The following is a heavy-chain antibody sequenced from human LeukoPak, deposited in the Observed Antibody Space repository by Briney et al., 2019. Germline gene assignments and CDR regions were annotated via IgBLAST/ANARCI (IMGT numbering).Heavy chain of an antibody. J-gene: IGHJ4*02. CDR2: ISGSGGST. V-gene: IGHV3-23*01. CDR1: GFTFSNYA. CDR3: AKARVPANYYDSSVSYYFDY. D-gene: IGHD3-22*01. Sequence: GGSLRLSCAASGFTFSNYAMSWVRQAPGKGLEWVSVISGSGGSTYYADSVKGRFTISRDNSKNTLYVQMNNLRAEDTAVYYCAKARVPANYYDSSVSYYFDYWGQGTLVTVSS.